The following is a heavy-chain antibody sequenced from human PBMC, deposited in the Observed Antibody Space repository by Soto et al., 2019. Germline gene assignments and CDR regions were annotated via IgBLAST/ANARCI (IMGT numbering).Heavy chain of an antibody. D-gene: IGHD3-16*02. J-gene: IGHJ6*02. CDR2: IFPKFGTT. V-gene: IGHV1-69*13. CDR1: GDTDTNYV. CDR3: EAEMAFGKLSVV. Sequence: SVKVSCKASGDTDTNYVISWVRQAPGQGLEWMGGIFPKFGTTYSAQKLQDRLTITADESTSTVYMQLSSLRLDDTAVYYCEAEMAFGKLSVVWGQGTTVTVSS.